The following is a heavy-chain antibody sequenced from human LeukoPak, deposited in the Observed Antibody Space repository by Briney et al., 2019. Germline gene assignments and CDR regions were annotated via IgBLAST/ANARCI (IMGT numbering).Heavy chain of an antibody. CDR3: ARQRPRRDGDNPWFFDS. V-gene: IGHV5-51*01. CDR2: IYPGDSDT. CDR1: GYSFTSYW. D-gene: IGHD5-24*01. J-gene: IGHJ4*02. Sequence: GESLKISCKGSGYSFTSYWIGWVRQMPGKGLEWMGIIYPGDSDTRYSPSFQGQVTISVDESISTAFLQWSSLKASDTAMYYCARQRPRRDGDNPWFFDSWGQGTLVTVSS.